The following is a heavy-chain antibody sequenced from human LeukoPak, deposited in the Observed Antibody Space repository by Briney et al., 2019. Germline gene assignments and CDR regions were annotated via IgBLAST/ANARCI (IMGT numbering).Heavy chain of an antibody. J-gene: IGHJ4*02. CDR1: GYTFTSYA. CDR3: ARGYYDSSGYYYYAFDY. CDR2: INAGNGNT. D-gene: IGHD3-22*01. V-gene: IGHV1-3*01. Sequence: GASVKVSCKASGYTFTSYAMHWVRQAPGQRLEWMGWINAGNGNTKYSQKFQGRVTITRDTSASTAYMELSSLRSEDTAVYYCARGYYDSSGYYYYAFDYWGQGTLVTVSS.